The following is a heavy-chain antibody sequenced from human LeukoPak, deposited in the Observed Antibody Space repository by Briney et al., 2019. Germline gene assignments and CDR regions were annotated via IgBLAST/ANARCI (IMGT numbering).Heavy chain of an antibody. CDR2: ISSSSSYI. V-gene: IGHV3-21*01. Sequence: GASLRLSCAASGFTFSSYSMNWVRQAPGKGLEWVSSISSSSSYIYYADSVKGRFTISRDNAKNSLYLQMNSLRAEDTAVYYCARDGIAVAGGIRGAYYYYMDVWGKGTTVTVSS. J-gene: IGHJ6*03. CDR3: ARDGIAVAGGIRGAYYYYMDV. CDR1: GFTFSSYS. D-gene: IGHD6-19*01.